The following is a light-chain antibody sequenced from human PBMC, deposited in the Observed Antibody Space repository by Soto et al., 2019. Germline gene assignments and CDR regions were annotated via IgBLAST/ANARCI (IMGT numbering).Light chain of an antibody. CDR2: EVT. Sequence: QSVLTQPPSASGSPGQSVTIPCTGTSSDVGGYDHVSWYQQHPGKAPKLLIYEVTKRPAGVPDRFSGSKSGTSATLGITGLQTGDEADYYCGTWDSSLSSLVFGTGTKLTVL. V-gene: IGLV2-8*01. CDR3: GTWDSSLSSLV. J-gene: IGLJ1*01. CDR1: SSDVGGYDH.